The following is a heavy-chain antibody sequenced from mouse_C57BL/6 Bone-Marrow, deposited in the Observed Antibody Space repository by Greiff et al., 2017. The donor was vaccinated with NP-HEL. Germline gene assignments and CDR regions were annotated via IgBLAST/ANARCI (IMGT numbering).Heavy chain of an antibody. CDR3: ARGAIYYDYDY. Sequence: EVQVEESGGGLVKPGGSLKLSCAASGFTFSDYGMHWVRQAPEQGLEWVAYISSGSSTIYYTDTVKGRFTISRDNAKNTLFLQMTSLRSEDTATDYCARGAIYYDYDYWGQGTTLTVSS. V-gene: IGHV5-17*01. D-gene: IGHD2-4*01. J-gene: IGHJ2*01. CDR2: ISSGSSTI. CDR1: GFTFSDYG.